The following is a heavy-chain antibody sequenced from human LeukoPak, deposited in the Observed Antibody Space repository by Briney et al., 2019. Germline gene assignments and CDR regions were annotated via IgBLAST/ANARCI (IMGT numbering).Heavy chain of an antibody. CDR3: ARGPNYSFYMDV. V-gene: IGHV3-64*02. J-gene: IGHJ6*03. CDR2: ITANGGSK. CDR1: GFTFSDYT. Sequence: GGSLRLPCAASGFTFSDYTMHWVRLAPGKRLEYVSAITANGGSKYHADSVRARFTVSRDNSKNTLYLQMGSLRAEDTALYYCARGPNYSFYMDVWGKGTAVTVS.